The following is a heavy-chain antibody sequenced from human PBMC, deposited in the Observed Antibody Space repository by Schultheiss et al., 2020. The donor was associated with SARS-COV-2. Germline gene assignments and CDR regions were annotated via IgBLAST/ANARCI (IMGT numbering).Heavy chain of an antibody. D-gene: IGHD6-19*01. V-gene: IGHV1-46*01. CDR2: INPSGGST. Sequence: ASVKVSCKASGYTFTGYYMHWVRQAPGQGLEWMGIINPSGGSTSYAQKFQGRVTMTTDTSTSTIYMELSSLRSEDTAVYYCVRRLAVAAHFDYWGQGTLVTVSS. J-gene: IGHJ4*02. CDR1: GYTFTGYY. CDR3: VRRLAVAAHFDY.